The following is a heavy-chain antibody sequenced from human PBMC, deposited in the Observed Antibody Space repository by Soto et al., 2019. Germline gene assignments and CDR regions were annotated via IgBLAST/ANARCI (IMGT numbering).Heavy chain of an antibody. J-gene: IGHJ4*02. Sequence: QVQLVESGGGVVQPGRSLRLSCAASGFTFSSYGMHWVRQAPGKGLEWVAVIWYDGSNKYYADSVKGRFTISRDNSKNTLYLQMNSLRAEDTAVYYCAREGYDFWSGYYTLLGYFDYWGQGTLVTVSP. D-gene: IGHD3-3*01. CDR3: AREGYDFWSGYYTLLGYFDY. CDR1: GFTFSSYG. CDR2: IWYDGSNK. V-gene: IGHV3-33*01.